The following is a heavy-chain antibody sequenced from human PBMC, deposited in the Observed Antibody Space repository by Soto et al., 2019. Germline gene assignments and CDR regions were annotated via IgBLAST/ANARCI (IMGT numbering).Heavy chain of an antibody. CDR3: AGRSGSSDY. Sequence: TFSNYAMHWVRQAPGKGLEWVALISYDEIDKYFADAVKGRFTISRDNSKNTLYLQMDSLRAEDTAVYYCAGRSGSSDYWGRGTLVPVS. V-gene: IGHV3-30*04. CDR1: TFSNYA. CDR2: ISYDEIDK. J-gene: IGHJ4*02. D-gene: IGHD3-10*01.